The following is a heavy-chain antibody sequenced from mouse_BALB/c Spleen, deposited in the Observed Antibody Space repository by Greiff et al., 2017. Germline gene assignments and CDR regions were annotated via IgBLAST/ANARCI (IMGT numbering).Heavy chain of an antibody. J-gene: IGHJ4*01. V-gene: IGHV14-1*02. CDR1: GFNIKDYY. Sequence: EVQRVESGAELVRPGALVKLSCKASGFNIKDYYMHWVKQRPEQGLEWIGWIDPENGNTIYDPKFQGKASITADTSSNTAYLQLSSLTSEDTAVYYCARGIYYGYERDMDYWGQGTSVTVSS. CDR3: ARGIYYGYERDMDY. CDR2: IDPENGNT. D-gene: IGHD2-2*01.